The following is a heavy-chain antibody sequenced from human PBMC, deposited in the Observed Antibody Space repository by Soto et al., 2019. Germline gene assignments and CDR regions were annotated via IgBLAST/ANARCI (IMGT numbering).Heavy chain of an antibody. CDR1: GFTFSSYA. CDR3: AKGPGVVISAYFDY. Sequence: PGGSLRLSCAASGFTFSSYAMSWVRQAPGKGLEWVSAISGSGGSTYYADSVKGRFTISRDNSKNTLYLQMNSLRAEDTTVYYCAKGPGVVISAYFDYWGQGTLVTVSS. CDR2: ISGSGGST. V-gene: IGHV3-23*01. D-gene: IGHD3-3*01. J-gene: IGHJ4*02.